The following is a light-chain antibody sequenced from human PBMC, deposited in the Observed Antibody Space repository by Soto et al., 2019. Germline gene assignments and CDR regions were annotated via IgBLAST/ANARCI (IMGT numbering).Light chain of an antibody. Sequence: EIVLTQSPGTLSLSPGERATISCRASQSVSSNYLAWYQQKPGQAPRLLIYGASSRASDIPDRFSGRGSGTDFTLIFSSLEPEDFAVYYCQQYGSSPQTFGQGTKVDIK. CDR3: QQYGSSPQT. V-gene: IGKV3-20*01. CDR2: GAS. J-gene: IGKJ1*01. CDR1: QSVSSNY.